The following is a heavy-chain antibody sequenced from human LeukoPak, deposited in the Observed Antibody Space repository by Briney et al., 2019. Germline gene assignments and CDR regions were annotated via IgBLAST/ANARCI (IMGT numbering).Heavy chain of an antibody. CDR2: ISYDGSNK. J-gene: IGHJ4*02. V-gene: IGHV3-30*18. CDR1: GFTFSSYG. D-gene: IGHD6-13*01. Sequence: PDGSLPLSCAASGFTFSSYGMHWVRQAPGKGLEWVAVISYDGSNKYYADSVKGRFTISRDNSKNTLYLQMNRLRAEDTAVYYCAKAAYGYSRGVIDYWGQRTVVTVSS. CDR3: AKAAYGYSRGVIDY.